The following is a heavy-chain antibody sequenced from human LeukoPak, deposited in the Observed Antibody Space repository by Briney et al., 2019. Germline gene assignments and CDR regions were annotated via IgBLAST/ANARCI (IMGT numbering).Heavy chain of an antibody. Sequence: ASVKVSCKASGYTFTGYYMHWVRQAPGQGLEWMGRINPNSGGTNYAQKFQGRVTMTRDTSISTAYMELSRLRSDDTAVYYCARDDGDYDRFDYWGQGTLVTVSS. J-gene: IGHJ4*02. V-gene: IGHV1-2*06. CDR2: INPNSGGT. D-gene: IGHD4-17*01. CDR3: ARDDGDYDRFDY. CDR1: GYTFTGYY.